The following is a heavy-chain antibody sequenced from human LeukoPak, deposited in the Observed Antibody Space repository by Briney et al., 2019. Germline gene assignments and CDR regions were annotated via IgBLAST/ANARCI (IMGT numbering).Heavy chain of an antibody. CDR2: ISWNSGSI. D-gene: IGHD3-16*01. Sequence: GGSLRLSCAATGFTFDDYAMHWVRQAPGKGLEWVSGISWNSGSIGYVDSVKGRFTISRDNAKNSLYLQMSNLRAEDTAVYFCARGGGLDVWGQGATVTVSS. V-gene: IGHV3-9*01. J-gene: IGHJ6*02. CDR3: ARGGGLDV. CDR1: GFTFDDYA.